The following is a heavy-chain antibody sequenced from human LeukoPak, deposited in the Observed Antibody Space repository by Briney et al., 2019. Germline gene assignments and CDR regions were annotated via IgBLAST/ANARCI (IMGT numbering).Heavy chain of an antibody. CDR3: ARETVGAFYYYYYGMDV. CDR1: GFTFSSYW. Sequence: GGSLRLSCAASGFTFSSYWMHWVRHAPGKGLVWVSRINSDGSSTSYADSVKGRFTISRDNAKNTLYLQMNSLRAEDTAVYYCARETVGAFYYYYYGMDVWGQGTTVTVSS. CDR2: INSDGSST. V-gene: IGHV3-74*01. D-gene: IGHD1-26*01. J-gene: IGHJ6*02.